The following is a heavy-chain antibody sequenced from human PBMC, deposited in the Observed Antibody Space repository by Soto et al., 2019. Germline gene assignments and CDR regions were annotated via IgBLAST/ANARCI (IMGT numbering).Heavy chain of an antibody. V-gene: IGHV4-30-2*01. D-gene: IGHD3-3*01. Sequence: SETLSLTCAVSGGSISSCGYSWSWIRQPPGKGLEWIGYIYHSGSTYYNPSLKSRVTISVDRSKNQFSLKLSSVTAADTAVYYCARGGIFGVVILPQGFDPWGQGTLVTVSS. CDR2: IYHSGST. J-gene: IGHJ5*02. CDR1: GGSISSCGYS. CDR3: ARGGIFGVVILPQGFDP.